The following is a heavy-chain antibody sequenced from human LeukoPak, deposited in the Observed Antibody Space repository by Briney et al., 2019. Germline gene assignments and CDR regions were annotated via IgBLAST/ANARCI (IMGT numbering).Heavy chain of an antibody. D-gene: IGHD1-26*01. CDR3: AKDPPGGSYYAEYFQH. V-gene: IGHV3-23*01. J-gene: IGHJ1*01. CDR1: GFTFSSYA. Sequence: GGSLRLSCAASGFTFSSYAMSWVRQAPGKGLEWVSAIRGSGGSTYYADSVKGRFTISRDNSKNTLYLQMNSLRAEDTAVYYCAKDPPGGSYYAEYFQHWGQGTLVTVSS. CDR2: IRGSGGST.